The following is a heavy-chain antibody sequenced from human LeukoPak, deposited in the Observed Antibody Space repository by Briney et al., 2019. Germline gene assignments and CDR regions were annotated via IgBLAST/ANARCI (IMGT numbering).Heavy chain of an antibody. V-gene: IGHV1-2*02. J-gene: IGHJ4*02. CDR3: ARASHYYGSGSYSLY. CDR2: INPSSGGT. CDR1: GYTFTGYY. Sequence: ASVKVSCKASGYTFTGYYMHWVRQAPGQGLEWMGWINPSSGGTNYAQKFQGRVTMTRDTSISTAYMELSRLRSDDTAVYYCARASHYYGSGSYSLYWGRGTLVTVSS. D-gene: IGHD3-10*01.